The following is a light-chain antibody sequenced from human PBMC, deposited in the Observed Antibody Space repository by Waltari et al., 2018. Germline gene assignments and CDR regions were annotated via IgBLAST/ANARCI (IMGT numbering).Light chain of an antibody. J-gene: IGKJ2*01. CDR1: QSVLSSSNNKNY. CDR3: QQSYTFPYT. CDR2: WAS. V-gene: IGKV4-1*01. Sequence: DIVFTQSPLSLAVSLGERAPINCKSSQSVLSSSNNKNYLAWYQQTPGQPPKLLLSWASTPEAGVPDRFSGSGSGTDFTLTIISLQAEDVAVYYCQQSYTFPYTFGQGTKLEIK.